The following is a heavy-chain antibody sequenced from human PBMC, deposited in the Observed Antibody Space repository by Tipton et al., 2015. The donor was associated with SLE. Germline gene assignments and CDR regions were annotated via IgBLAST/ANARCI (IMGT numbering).Heavy chain of an antibody. CDR1: GGSFSGYY. V-gene: IGHV4-34*01. CDR2: INHSGST. Sequence: TLSLTCAVYGGSFSGYYWSWIRQPPGKGLEWIGEINHSGSTNYNPSLKSRVTISVDTSKNQFSLKLSSVTAADTAVYYCARLLVRGVIMVFDYWGQGTLVTVSS. D-gene: IGHD3-10*01. J-gene: IGHJ4*02. CDR3: ARLLVRGVIMVFDY.